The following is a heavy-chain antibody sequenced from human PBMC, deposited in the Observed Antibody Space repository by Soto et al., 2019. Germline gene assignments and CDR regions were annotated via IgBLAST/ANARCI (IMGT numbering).Heavy chain of an antibody. D-gene: IGHD6-19*01. CDR1: GFTFSSYW. Sequence: GGSLRLSCAASGFTFSSYWMSWVRQAPGKGLEWVANIKQDGSEKYYVDSVKGRFTISRDNAKNSLYLQMNSLRAEDTAVYYCARGPVRGWYTFDDYWGQGTLVTVSS. J-gene: IGHJ4*02. V-gene: IGHV3-7*01. CDR3: ARGPVRGWYTFDDY. CDR2: IKQDGSEK.